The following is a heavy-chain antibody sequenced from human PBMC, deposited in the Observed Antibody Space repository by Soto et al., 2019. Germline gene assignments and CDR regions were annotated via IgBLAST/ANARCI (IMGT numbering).Heavy chain of an antibody. CDR2: IIPIFGTA. D-gene: IGHD2-15*01. CDR3: ASRSAGYCSGGSCYYDY. Sequence: GPSVKVSCKASGGTFSSYAISWVRQAPGQGLEWMGGIIPIFGTANYAQKFQGRVTITADESTSTAYMELSSLRSEDTAVYYCASRSAGYCSGGSCYYDYWGQGTLVTVSS. V-gene: IGHV1-69*13. J-gene: IGHJ4*02. CDR1: GGTFSSYA.